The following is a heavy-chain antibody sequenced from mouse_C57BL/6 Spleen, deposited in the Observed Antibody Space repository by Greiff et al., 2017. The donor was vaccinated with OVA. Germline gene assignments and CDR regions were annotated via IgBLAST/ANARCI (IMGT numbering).Heavy chain of an antibody. CDR3: VRERGDGYSYYFDY. J-gene: IGHJ2*01. V-gene: IGHV10-3*01. CDR1: GFTFNTYA. CDR2: IRSKSSNYAT. Sequence: EVQLVESGGGLVQPKGSLKLSCAASGFTFNTYAMHWVRQAPGKGLEWVARIRSKSSNYATYYADSVKDRFTISRDDSQSMLYLQMNNLKTEDTAMYYCVRERGDGYSYYFDYWGQGTTLTVSS. D-gene: IGHD2-3*01.